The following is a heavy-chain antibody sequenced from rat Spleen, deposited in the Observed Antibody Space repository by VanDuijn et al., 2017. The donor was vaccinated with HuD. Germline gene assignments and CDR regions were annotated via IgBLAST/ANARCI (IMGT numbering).Heavy chain of an antibody. D-gene: IGHD1-9*01. J-gene: IGHJ4*01. V-gene: IGHV5-25*01. CDR2: ITSGGSNT. CDR1: GFTFSTFA. CDR3: AKKGTYYGYLYVMDA. Sequence: EVQVVESGGGLVQPGRSLKLSCAASGFTFSTFAMAWVRQAPQKGLEWVATITSGGSNTYYPESVKGRFTISRDNAKSTLYLQMDSLRSEDTATYYCAKKGTYYGYLYVMDAWGQGASVTVSS.